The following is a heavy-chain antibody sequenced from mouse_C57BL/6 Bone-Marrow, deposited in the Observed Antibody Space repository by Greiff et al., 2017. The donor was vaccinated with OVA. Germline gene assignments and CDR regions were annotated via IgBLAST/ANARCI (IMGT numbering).Heavy chain of an antibody. Sequence: VQLQQSGSELVKPGASVKMSCKASGYTFTDYNMHWVKQSHGKSLEWIGYINPNNGGTSYNQKFKGKATLTVNKSSSTAYMELRSLTSEDSAVYYCARSGSGYGGYFDYWGQGTTLTVSS. V-gene: IGHV1-22*01. D-gene: IGHD3-2*02. J-gene: IGHJ2*01. CDR1: GYTFTDYN. CDR2: INPNNGGT. CDR3: ARSGSGYGGYFDY.